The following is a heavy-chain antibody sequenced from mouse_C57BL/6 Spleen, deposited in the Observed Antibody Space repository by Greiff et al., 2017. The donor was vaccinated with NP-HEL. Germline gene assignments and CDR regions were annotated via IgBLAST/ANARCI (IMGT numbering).Heavy chain of an antibody. CDR3: ARGEDYDPAWFAY. Sequence: QVHVKQPGAELVKPGASVKLSCKASGYTFTSYWMHWVKQRPGQGLEWIGMIHPNSGSTNYNEKFKSKATLTVDKSSSTAYMQLSSLTSEDSAVYYCARGEDYDPAWFAYWGQGTLVTVSA. CDR1: GYTFTSYW. D-gene: IGHD2-4*01. CDR2: IHPNSGST. J-gene: IGHJ3*01. V-gene: IGHV1-64*01.